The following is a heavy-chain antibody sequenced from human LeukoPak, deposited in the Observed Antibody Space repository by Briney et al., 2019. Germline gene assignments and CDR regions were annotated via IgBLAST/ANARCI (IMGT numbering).Heavy chain of an antibody. J-gene: IGHJ3*02. Sequence: PGGSLRLSCAASGFTFSSYSMNWVRQAPRKGLEWVSSITSSGRYIYYADSVKGRFTISRDSAKNSLYLQMNSLRAEDTAVYYCARVAYAFDIWGQGTMVTVSS. CDR3: ARVAYAFDI. CDR2: ITSSGRYI. CDR1: GFTFSSYS. V-gene: IGHV3-21*01.